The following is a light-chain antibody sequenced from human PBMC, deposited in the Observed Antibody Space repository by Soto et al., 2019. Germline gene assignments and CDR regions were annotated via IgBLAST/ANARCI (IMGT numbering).Light chain of an antibody. Sequence: EIVLTQSPATLSLSPGERATLSCRASQSVSSYLAWYQQKPGQAPRLLIYDASNRATGIPARFSGSGSGTDFTLAISSPEPEDFARYYCQQRSNWPPTFGGGTKVDIK. V-gene: IGKV3-11*01. CDR3: QQRSNWPPT. J-gene: IGKJ4*01. CDR1: QSVSSY. CDR2: DAS.